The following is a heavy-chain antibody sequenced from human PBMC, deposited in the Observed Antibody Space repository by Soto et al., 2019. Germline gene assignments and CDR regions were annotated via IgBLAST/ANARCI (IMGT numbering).Heavy chain of an antibody. Sequence: QLQLQESGSGLVKPSQTLSLTCAVSGGSISSGGYSWSWVRQPPGKGMEWIGYIYHSGSTYYNPSLKSRFTRSGDRSNNQFSLKLSSVTAADTAVYYCAAAYYYDSSGYYSLYYWGQGTLVTVSS. CDR1: GGSISSGGYS. CDR3: AAAYYYDSSGYYSLYY. CDR2: IYHSGST. D-gene: IGHD3-22*01. V-gene: IGHV4-30-2*01. J-gene: IGHJ4*02.